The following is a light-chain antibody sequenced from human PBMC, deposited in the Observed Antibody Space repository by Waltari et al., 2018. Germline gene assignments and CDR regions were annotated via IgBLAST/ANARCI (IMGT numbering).Light chain of an antibody. CDR3: CSYAASYNV. J-gene: IGLJ6*01. CDR2: DVS. Sequence: QSALTQPRSVSGSPGQSVTISCTGTSSDVGGYNYVSWYQHHPGKAPKLMIYDVSKRPSGVPDRFSGSKSGSTASLTISGLQAEDEADYYCCSYAASYNVFGSGTKVTVL. CDR1: SSDVGGYNY. V-gene: IGLV2-11*01.